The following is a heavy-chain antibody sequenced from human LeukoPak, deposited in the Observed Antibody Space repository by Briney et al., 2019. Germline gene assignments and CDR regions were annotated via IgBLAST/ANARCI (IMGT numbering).Heavy chain of an antibody. CDR3: ARGPHDYGDYDYFDY. CDR1: GFTFSSYW. Sequence: GGSLRLSCAASGFTFSSYWMHWVRQAPGKGLVWVSRIDTDGSNTAYADSVKGRFTISRDNSKNTLYLQMNSLRAEDTAVYYCARGPHDYGDYDYFDYWGQGTLVTVSS. J-gene: IGHJ4*02. V-gene: IGHV3-74*01. CDR2: IDTDGSNT. D-gene: IGHD4-17*01.